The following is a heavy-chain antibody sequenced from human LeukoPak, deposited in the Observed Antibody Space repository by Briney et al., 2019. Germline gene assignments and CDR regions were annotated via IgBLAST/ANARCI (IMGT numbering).Heavy chain of an antibody. V-gene: IGHV4-39*01. CDR3: ASGGDTPYYYYYMDV. CDR1: GGSISSSSYY. D-gene: IGHD2-15*01. J-gene: IGHJ6*03. Sequence: SETLSLTCTVSGGSISSSSYYWGWIRQPPGKGLEWIGSIYYSGSTYYNPSLKSRVTISVDTSKNQFSLKLSSVTAADTAVYYCASGGDTPYYYYYMDVWGKGTTVTVS. CDR2: IYYSGST.